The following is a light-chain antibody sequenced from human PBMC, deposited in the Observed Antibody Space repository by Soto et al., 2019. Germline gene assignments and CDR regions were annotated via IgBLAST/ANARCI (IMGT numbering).Light chain of an antibody. V-gene: IGLV2-14*02. Sequence: QSALTQPASVSGSPGQSITISCSGTSSNIGGYNVVSWYQQHPGKAPKVIVYEGIKRPSGVSDRFSGSTSGSTASLTISGLQAEDEAEYYCCSYTSSSTLNYVFGTGTKVTVL. J-gene: IGLJ1*01. CDR3: CSYTSSSTLNYV. CDR2: EGI. CDR1: SSNIGGYNV.